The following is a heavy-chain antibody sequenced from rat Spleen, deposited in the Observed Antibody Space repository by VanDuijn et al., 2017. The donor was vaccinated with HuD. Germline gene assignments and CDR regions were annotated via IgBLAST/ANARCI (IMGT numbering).Heavy chain of an antibody. CDR2: IWTGGST. CDR1: GFSLTSYN. V-gene: IGHV2-30*01. CDR3: ARDVANFYGSTYGVMTA. D-gene: IGHD1-3*01. J-gene: IGHJ4*01. Sequence: QVQLKESGPGLVQPSQTLSLTCTVSGFSLTSYNVHWVRQPTGKGLEWMGVIWTGGSTDYNSALKSRMSISRDTSQSQVFLKMNSLQAEDRATYYCARDVANFYGSTYGVMTAWGQGTSVTVSS.